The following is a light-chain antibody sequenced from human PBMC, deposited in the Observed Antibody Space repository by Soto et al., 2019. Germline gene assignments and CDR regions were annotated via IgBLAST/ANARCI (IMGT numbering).Light chain of an antibody. CDR3: QQSYSTPIT. CDR1: QAISSY. J-gene: IGKJ5*01. CDR2: AAS. Sequence: DIQLTQAPSFLSASAGDRVSITCRASQAISSYLAWYQQKPGRAPKLLIYAASTLQSGVPSRFSGSGSGTEFTLTITSLQPEDFATYYCQQSYSTPITLGQGTRLEIK. V-gene: IGKV1-9*01.